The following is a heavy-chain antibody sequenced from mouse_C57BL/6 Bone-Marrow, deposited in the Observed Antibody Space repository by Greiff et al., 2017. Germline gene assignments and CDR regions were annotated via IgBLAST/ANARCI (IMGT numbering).Heavy chain of an antibody. Sequence: QVQLQQPGAELVMPGASVKLSCKASGYTFTSYWMHWVKQRPGQGLEWIGEIDPSDSYTNYNQKFKGKSTLTVDKSSSPAYMQLSSLTSEDSAVYYCARYYGYDLDYWGQGTTLTVSS. CDR3: ARYYGYDLDY. CDR1: GYTFTSYW. CDR2: IDPSDSYT. J-gene: IGHJ2*01. D-gene: IGHD2-2*01. V-gene: IGHV1-69*01.